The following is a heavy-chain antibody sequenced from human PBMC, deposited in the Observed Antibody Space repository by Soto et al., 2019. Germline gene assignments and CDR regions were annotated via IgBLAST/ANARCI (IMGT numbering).Heavy chain of an antibody. CDR2: ISSNSKTK. CDR1: RFTFSNYR. J-gene: IGHJ3*02. CDR3: ARDPCFYDSSGYFYGDGLDI. V-gene: IGHV3-48*02. D-gene: IGHD3-22*01. Sequence: GGSLRLSCAASRFTFSNYRMNWVRQAPGTGLEWISYISSNSKTKNYADSAKGRFTISRDNAKNSLYLQMNSLRDEDTAVYYCARDPCFYDSSGYFYGDGLDIWGQGTMVTVSS.